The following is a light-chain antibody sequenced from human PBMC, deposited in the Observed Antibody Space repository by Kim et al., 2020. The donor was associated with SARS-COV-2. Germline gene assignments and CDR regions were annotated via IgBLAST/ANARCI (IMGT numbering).Light chain of an antibody. Sequence: STLAASVGDRVTITCRASQSIDKWLAWYQQKPGKAPKVLIYEASILESGVPSRFSGSGSGTEFTLTINTLQPDDFATYFCQYNNALFGQGTKLEI. J-gene: IGKJ2*01. CDR2: EAS. CDR1: QSIDKW. V-gene: IGKV1-5*03. CDR3: QYNNAL.